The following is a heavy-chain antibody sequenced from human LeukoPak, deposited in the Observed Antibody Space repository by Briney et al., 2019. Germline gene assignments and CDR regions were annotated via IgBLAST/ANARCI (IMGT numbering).Heavy chain of an antibody. CDR1: GGSLSSSSYY. J-gene: IGHJ4*02. CDR3: ARHPSEYSSSSY. CDR2: IYYSGST. V-gene: IGHV4-39*01. D-gene: IGHD6-6*01. Sequence: SETLSLTCTVSGGSLSSSSYYWGWIRQPPGKGLEWIGSIYYSGSTYYNPSLKSRVTISVDTSKNQFSLKLSSVTAADTAVYYCARHPSEYSSSSYWGQGTVVTVSS.